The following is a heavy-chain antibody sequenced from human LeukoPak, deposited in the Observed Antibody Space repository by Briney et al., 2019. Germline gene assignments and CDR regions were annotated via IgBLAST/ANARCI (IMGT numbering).Heavy chain of an antibody. CDR2: ISWNSGGI. CDR3: AKAEYAFDI. J-gene: IGHJ3*02. Sequence: GRSLRLSCAASGFTFDDYAMHWVRQAPGKGLEWVSGISWNSGGIGYADSVKGRFTISRDNAKNSLYLQMSSLRAEDTALYYCAKAEYAFDIWGQGTMVTVSS. CDR1: GFTFDDYA. V-gene: IGHV3-9*01.